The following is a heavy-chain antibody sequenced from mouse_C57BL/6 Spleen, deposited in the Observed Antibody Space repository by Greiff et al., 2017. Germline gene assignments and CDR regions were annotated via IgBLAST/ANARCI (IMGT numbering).Heavy chain of an antibody. CDR3: TDGLLYFDY. J-gene: IGHJ2*01. CDR1: GFTFSNYW. V-gene: IGHV6-3*01. CDR2: IRLKSDNYAT. D-gene: IGHD3-1*01. Sequence: EVKVEESGGGLVQPGGSMKLSCVASGFTFSNYWMNWVRQSPEKGLEWVAQIRLKSDNYATHYAESVKGRFTISRDDSKSSVYLQMNNLRAEDTGIYYCTDGLLYFDYWGQGTTLTVSS.